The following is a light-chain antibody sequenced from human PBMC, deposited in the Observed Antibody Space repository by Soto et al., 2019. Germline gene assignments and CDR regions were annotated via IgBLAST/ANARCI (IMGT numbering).Light chain of an antibody. CDR2: GAS. CDR1: QSVSSN. J-gene: IGKJ4*01. CDR3: QQYNSWPALT. V-gene: IGKV3-15*01. Sequence: VQTPAPPSLSAAQGESATLSCRASQSVSSNLAWYQQKPGQAPRLLIYGASTRATGIPARFSGSGSGTEFTLTISSLQSEDFAVYYCQQYNSWPALTFGGGTKVDIK.